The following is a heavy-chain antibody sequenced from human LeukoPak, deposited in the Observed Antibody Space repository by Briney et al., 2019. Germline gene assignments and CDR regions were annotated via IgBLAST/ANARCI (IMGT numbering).Heavy chain of an antibody. Sequence: WASVKVSCKASGYTFTGYYMHWVRQAPGQGLEWMGWINPNSGGTNYAQKFQGRVTMTRDTSISTAYMELSRLRSDDTAVYYCARVGYYYGSGSTQTRAPSYHFQHWGQGTLVTVSS. CDR3: ARVGYYYGSGSTQTRAPSYHFQH. J-gene: IGHJ1*01. D-gene: IGHD3-10*01. CDR2: INPNSGGT. CDR1: GYTFTGYY. V-gene: IGHV1-2*02.